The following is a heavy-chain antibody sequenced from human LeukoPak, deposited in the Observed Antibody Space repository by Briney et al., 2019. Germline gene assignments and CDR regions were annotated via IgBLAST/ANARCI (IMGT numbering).Heavy chain of an antibody. CDR3: ARVGSGYTVDY. D-gene: IGHD3-10*01. CDR1: GFTFSSFG. Sequence: PGGSLRLSCAASGFTFSSFGMYWVRQAPGKGLEWVAVIWFDGSKTYYSESVKGRFTVSRDNSKNTLFLQMNSLRVEDTAVYYCARVGSGYTVDYWGQGTLVTVSS. V-gene: IGHV3-33*07. J-gene: IGHJ4*02. CDR2: IWFDGSKT.